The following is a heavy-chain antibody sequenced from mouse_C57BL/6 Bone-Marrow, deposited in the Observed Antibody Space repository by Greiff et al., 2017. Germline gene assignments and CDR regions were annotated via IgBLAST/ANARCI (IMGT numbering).Heavy chain of an antibody. CDR3: ASPLYYSNYDWYFDV. CDR2: IYPRSGNT. V-gene: IGHV1-81*01. CDR1: GYTFTSYG. D-gene: IGHD2-5*01. Sequence: QVQLQQSGAELARPGASVKLSCKASGYTFTSYGKSWVKQRTGQGLEWIGEIYPRSGNTYYNEKFKGKATLTADKSSSTAYMELRSLTSEDSAVYFCASPLYYSNYDWYFDVWGTGTTVTVSS. J-gene: IGHJ1*03.